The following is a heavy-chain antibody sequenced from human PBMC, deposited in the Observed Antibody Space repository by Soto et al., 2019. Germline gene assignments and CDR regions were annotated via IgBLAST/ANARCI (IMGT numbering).Heavy chain of an antibody. CDR3: ARDLSWGSKWYYYMDV. D-gene: IGHD3-16*01. CDR2: ISSSSTNI. J-gene: IGHJ6*03. Sequence: EVQLVESGGGLVQPGGSLRLSCAASGFTISGNAMNWVRQAPGRGLEWVSYISSSSTNIHYADSVRGRFTISRDNAKKSLYLQMNSLRDGDTAVYRCARDLSWGSKWYYYMDVWGKGTTVTVSS. V-gene: IGHV3-48*02. CDR1: GFTISGNA.